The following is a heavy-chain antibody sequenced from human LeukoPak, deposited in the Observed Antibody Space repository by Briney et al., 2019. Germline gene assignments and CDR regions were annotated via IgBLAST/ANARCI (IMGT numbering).Heavy chain of an antibody. CDR1: GGTFSSYA. CDR2: INAGNGNT. J-gene: IGHJ6*02. CDR3: AREFLGLGDIVEESAASWGMDV. D-gene: IGHD2-2*01. Sequence: ASVKVSCKASGGTFSSYAISWVRQAPGQGLEWMGWINAGNGNTKYSQKFQARVTITRDTSASAAYMELSSLRSEDTAVYYCAREFLGLGDIVEESAASWGMDVWGQGSAVTVSS. V-gene: IGHV1-3*01.